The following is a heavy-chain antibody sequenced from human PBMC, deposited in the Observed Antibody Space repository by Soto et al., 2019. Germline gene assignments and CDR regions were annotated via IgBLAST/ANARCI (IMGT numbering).Heavy chain of an antibody. CDR3: ARGLYCGGGCYSHFDY. Sequence: VQLVQSGAEVKKPGSSVKVSCKASGGTFSNYPFIWVRQAPGQGLYWMGGIIPIFGTTDYGQRFQVRATITADESTNTDNMELSRLTSDDTAVYYCARGLYCGGGCYSHFDYWGQGTLVTVSS. CDR1: GGTFSNYP. V-gene: IGHV1-69*01. J-gene: IGHJ4*02. D-gene: IGHD2-21*02. CDR2: IIPIFGTT.